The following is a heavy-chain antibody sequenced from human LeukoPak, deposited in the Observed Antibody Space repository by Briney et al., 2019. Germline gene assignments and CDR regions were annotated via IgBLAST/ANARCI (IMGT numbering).Heavy chain of an antibody. CDR2: IKSNTGGGTT. CDR3: TTGNLGN. D-gene: IGHD3-16*01. CDR1: GFTFSNDW. Sequence: GGSLRLFCAASGFTFSNDWLSWLRQAPGKGLEWVGRIKSNTGGGTTDYAAPVKGRFTISRDDSKNTLYLQMNSLKTEDTAVYYCTTGNLGNWGQGTMVTVSS. V-gene: IGHV3-15*01. J-gene: IGHJ3*01.